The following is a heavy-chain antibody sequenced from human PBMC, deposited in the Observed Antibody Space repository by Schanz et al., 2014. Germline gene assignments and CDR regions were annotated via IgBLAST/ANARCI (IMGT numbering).Heavy chain of an antibody. V-gene: IGHV1-2*02. CDR2: ISPNSGDT. D-gene: IGHD6-13*01. CDR1: GGTFSSFS. CDR3: ARDGHSSIWDSYYFYGLDV. Sequence: QVQLVQSGAEVKKPGSSVRVSCEASGGTFSSFSFSWVRQAPGQGLEWMGRISPNSGDTNYAQKFQGRVTMTRDTSTSTVYMELSRLTSDDTALYYCARDGHSSIWDSYYFYGLDVWGQGTTVTVSS. J-gene: IGHJ6*02.